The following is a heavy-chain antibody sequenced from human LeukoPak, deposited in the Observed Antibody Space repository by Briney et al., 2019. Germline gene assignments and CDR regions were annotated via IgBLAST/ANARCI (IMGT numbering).Heavy chain of an antibody. D-gene: IGHD3-22*01. CDR2: ISSSSSYI. V-gene: IGHV3-21*01. Sequence: PGGSLRLSCAASGFTFSSYSMNWVRQAPGKGLEWVSSISSSSSYIYYADSVKGRFTISRDNAKNSLYLQMNSLRAEDTAVYYCARDYYDSSSYCEFDYWGQGTLVTVSS. CDR1: GFTFSSYS. J-gene: IGHJ4*02. CDR3: ARDYYDSSSYCEFDY.